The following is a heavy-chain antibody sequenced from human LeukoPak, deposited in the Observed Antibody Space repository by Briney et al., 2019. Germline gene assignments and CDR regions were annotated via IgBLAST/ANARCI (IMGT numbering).Heavy chain of an antibody. V-gene: IGHV3-9*01. J-gene: IGHJ3*02. CDR2: INWNSDSI. Sequence: PGRSLRLSCAVSGFTFDDYAMHWVRQVPGKGLEWVSGINWNSDSIGYADSVKGRFTISRDNAKNSLYLQMNSLRAEDTALYYCARDVEAATGAFDIWGQGTMVTVSS. D-gene: IGHD2-15*01. CDR3: ARDVEAATGAFDI. CDR1: GFTFDDYA.